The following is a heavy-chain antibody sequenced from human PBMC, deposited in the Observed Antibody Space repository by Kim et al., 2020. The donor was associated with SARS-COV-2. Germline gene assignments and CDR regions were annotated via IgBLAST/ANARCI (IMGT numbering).Heavy chain of an antibody. J-gene: IGHJ6*02. V-gene: IGHV4-39*01. D-gene: IGHD2-2*02. Sequence: SETLSLTCTVSGGSISSSSYYWGWIRQPPGKGLEWIGSIYYSGSTYYNPSLKSRVTISVDTSKNQFSLKLSSVTAADTAVYYCARHSPAYNYYYYYGMDVWGQGTTVTVSS. CDR2: IYYSGST. CDR1: GGSISSSSYY. CDR3: ARHSPAYNYYYYYGMDV.